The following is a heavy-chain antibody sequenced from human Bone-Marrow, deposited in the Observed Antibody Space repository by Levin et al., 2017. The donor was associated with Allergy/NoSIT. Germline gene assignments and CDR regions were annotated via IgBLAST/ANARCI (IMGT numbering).Heavy chain of an antibody. J-gene: IGHJ6*02. CDR3: AKDLVFALGSGDYDRSYYYYGMDV. D-gene: IGHD4-17*01. Sequence: GGSLRLSCAASGSTFTKYAINWVRQAPGKGLEWVAGISGSGGSTYYADSVEGRFTISRDTSRNTVYLQMNSPRVEDTAIYYCAKDLVFALGSGDYDRSYYYYGMDVWGQGTTVTVSS. V-gene: IGHV3-23*01. CDR2: ISGSGGST. CDR1: GSTFTKYA.